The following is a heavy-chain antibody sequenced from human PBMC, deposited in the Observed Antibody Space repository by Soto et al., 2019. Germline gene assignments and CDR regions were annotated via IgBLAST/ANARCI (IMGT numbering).Heavy chain of an antibody. CDR3: ARPRSSGYAGEFDY. D-gene: IGHD3-22*01. J-gene: IGHJ4*02. Sequence: SETLSLTCTVSGGSMSPYYWSWIRQPPGKGLKWIGFIYYSGNTNYNPSHKSRDTISVDTSQNQFSLMLTSVTAADTAVYYCARPRSSGYAGEFDYWGQGTLVTVS. V-gene: IGHV4-59*01. CDR1: GGSMSPYY. CDR2: IYYSGNT.